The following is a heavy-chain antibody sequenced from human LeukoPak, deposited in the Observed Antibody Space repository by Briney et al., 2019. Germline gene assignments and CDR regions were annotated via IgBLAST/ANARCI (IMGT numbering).Heavy chain of an antibody. Sequence: GGSLRLSCAASGFTFSSYWMPWVRQAPGKGLVWVSRINGDGSSISYADSVKGRFTISRDNAKNTVSLQMNSLRVEDTAVYYCARAGFDWNPGGYWGQGALVTVSS. CDR3: ARAGFDWNPGGY. CDR1: GFTFSSYW. D-gene: IGHD1-1*01. CDR2: INGDGSSI. V-gene: IGHV3-74*01. J-gene: IGHJ4*02.